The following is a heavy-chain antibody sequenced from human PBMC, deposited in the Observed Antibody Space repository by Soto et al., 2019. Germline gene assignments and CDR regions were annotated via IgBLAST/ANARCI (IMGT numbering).Heavy chain of an antibody. Sequence: GGSLRLSCAASGFTFISYEMNWVRQAPGKGLEWVSALYDVDGSFYADSVKGRFTTSSDSSKTTVYLQMNDLRPDDTAVYYCATWHEREHAYDVWGQGTTVTVSS. CDR2: LYDVDGS. J-gene: IGHJ3*01. CDR1: GFTFISYE. CDR3: ATWHEREHAYDV. D-gene: IGHD1-1*01. V-gene: IGHV3-53*01.